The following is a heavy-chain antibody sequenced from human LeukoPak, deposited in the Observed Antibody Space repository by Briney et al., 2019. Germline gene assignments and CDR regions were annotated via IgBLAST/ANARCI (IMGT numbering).Heavy chain of an antibody. J-gene: IGHJ5*02. CDR1: GYTFTCYG. CDR2: INAYNGKS. Sequence: GASMKVSCKASGYTFTCYGISWVRQAPGQGLEWMGCINAYNGKSNYAQKLQGRVTMTADTSTSTAYMEIRSLRADDTAVYYCESRPLGTTGTSLVSELDPWGQGTLVTVSS. D-gene: IGHD1-1*01. V-gene: IGHV1-18*01. CDR3: ESRPLGTTGTSLVSELDP.